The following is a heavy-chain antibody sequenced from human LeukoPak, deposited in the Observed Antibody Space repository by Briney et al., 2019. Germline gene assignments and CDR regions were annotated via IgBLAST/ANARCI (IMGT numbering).Heavy chain of an antibody. D-gene: IGHD3-22*01. CDR3: ASGPFYYNSRGYPSHFSYYGLDV. CDR1: GGSFSGYA. V-gene: IGHV1-69*04. J-gene: IGHJ6*02. Sequence: SSVKVSCKASGGSFSGYAITWVRQARGQGLECMGRIIPILGEPNYAQKFQGRVTITADKFTSTAYMELSSLTSEDTAVYYCASGPFYYNSRGYPSHFSYYGLDVWGQGTTVTVSS. CDR2: IIPILGEP.